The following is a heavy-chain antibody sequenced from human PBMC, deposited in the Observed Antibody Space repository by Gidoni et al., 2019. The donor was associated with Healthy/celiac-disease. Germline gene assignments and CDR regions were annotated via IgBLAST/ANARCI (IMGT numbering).Heavy chain of an antibody. J-gene: IGHJ1*01. D-gene: IGHD3-22*01. CDR1: GGSISSYY. CDR3: ASSPYYDSSGYYYEYFQH. CDR2: IYYSGST. Sequence: QVQLQESGPGLVKPSETLSLTCTVSGGSISSYYWSWIRQPPGKGLEWIGYIYYSGSTNYNPSLKSRVTISVDTSKNQFSLKLSSVTAADTAVYYCASSPYYDSSGYYYEYFQHWGQGTLVTVSS. V-gene: IGHV4-59*01.